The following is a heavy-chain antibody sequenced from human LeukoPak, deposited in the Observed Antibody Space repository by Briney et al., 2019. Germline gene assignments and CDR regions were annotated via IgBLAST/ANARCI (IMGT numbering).Heavy chain of an antibody. D-gene: IGHD6-6*01. Sequence: GGSLRLSCAASGFTFSSSWMGWVRQAPGKGLEWVASINSDGSEGYYADVVKGRFTISRDNAKNSLYLQINSLRAEDTAVYYCARSSYSSSSSVWGQGTMVTVSS. V-gene: IGHV3-7*03. CDR1: GFTFSSSW. CDR2: INSDGSEG. J-gene: IGHJ3*01. CDR3: ARSSYSSSSSV.